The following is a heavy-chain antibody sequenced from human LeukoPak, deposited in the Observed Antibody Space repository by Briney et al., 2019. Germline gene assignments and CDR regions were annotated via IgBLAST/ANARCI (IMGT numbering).Heavy chain of an antibody. CDR3: TTDRKYYYDSSVYYSRFDY. J-gene: IGHJ4*02. V-gene: IGHV3-15*01. D-gene: IGHD3-22*01. Sequence: GGSLRPSCAASGCTFSNAWMSWVRPAPGKGLEWVGRIKSQTDGGTTDYAAPVKGRFTISRDDSKNTLYLQMNSLKTEDTAVYYCTTDRKYYYDSSVYYSRFDYWGQGTLVTVSS. CDR1: GCTFSNAW. CDR2: IKSQTDGGTT.